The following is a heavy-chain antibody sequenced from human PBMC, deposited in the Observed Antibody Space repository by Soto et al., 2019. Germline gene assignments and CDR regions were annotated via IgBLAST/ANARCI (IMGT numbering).Heavy chain of an antibody. J-gene: IGHJ4*02. CDR1: GSSFRSYG. CDR3: ARDTWGLDY. CDR2: IWYDGSKK. Sequence: QVQVVESGGGVVQPGRSLRLSCTASGSSFRSYGMHWVRQAPGKGLEWVAVIWYDGSKKYYGDSVKGRFTISRDDSKSTVYLHMISLRAEDTAVYYCARDTWGLDYWGQGTQVTVSS. D-gene: IGHD3-16*01. V-gene: IGHV3-33*01.